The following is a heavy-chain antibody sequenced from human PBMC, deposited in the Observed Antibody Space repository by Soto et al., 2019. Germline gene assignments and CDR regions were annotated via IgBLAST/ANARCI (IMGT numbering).Heavy chain of an antibody. D-gene: IGHD4-17*01. V-gene: IGHV3-23*04. CDR1: GFTFSNYA. CDR3: AKSLTTVTTWGDAFDI. CDR2: VSGSRFTT. Sequence: EVQLVESGGGLVQPGGSLRLSCAASGFTFSNYAMSWVRQAPGKGLEWVSVVSGSRFTTYHTDSVKGRFTISRDNSKNTLYLQMNSLRAEDTAVYYCAKSLTTVTTWGDAFDIWGQGTMVTVSS. J-gene: IGHJ3*02.